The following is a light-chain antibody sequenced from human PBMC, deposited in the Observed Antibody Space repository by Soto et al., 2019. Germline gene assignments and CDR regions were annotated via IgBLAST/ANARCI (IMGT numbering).Light chain of an antibody. V-gene: IGLV2-14*01. J-gene: IGLJ1*01. CDR2: DVS. CDR1: SSDVGGYNY. CDR3: SSYTSSSTLV. Sequence: QSVLTHPASVSGSPGQSITISCTGTSSDVGGYNYVPWYQQHPGKAPKLMIYDVSNRPSGVSNRFSGSKSGNTASLTISGLQAEDETDYYCSSYTSSSTLVFATGTKVTVL.